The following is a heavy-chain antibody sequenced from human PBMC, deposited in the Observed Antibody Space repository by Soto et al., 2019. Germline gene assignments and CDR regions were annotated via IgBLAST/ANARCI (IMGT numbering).Heavy chain of an antibody. V-gene: IGHV4-31*03. J-gene: IGHJ2*01. CDR2: IYYSGST. Sequence: SETLSLTCTVSGGSISSGGYYWSWIRQHPGKGLEWIGYIYYSGSTYYNPSLKSRVTISVDTSKNQFSLKLSSVTAADTAVYYCARVSKQLYYWYFDLWGRGTLVTVSS. CDR3: ARVSKQLYYWYFDL. D-gene: IGHD6-6*01. CDR1: GGSISSGGYY.